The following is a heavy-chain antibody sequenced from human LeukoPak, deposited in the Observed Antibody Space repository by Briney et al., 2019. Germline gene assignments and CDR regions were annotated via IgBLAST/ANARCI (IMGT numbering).Heavy chain of an antibody. V-gene: IGHV3-30*02. CDR2: IRYDGSNK. D-gene: IGHD5-24*01. Sequence: GGSLRLSCAASGFTFSSYGMHWVRQAPGKGLEWVAFIRYDGSNKYYADSVKGRFTISRDNSKNTLYLQMNSLRAEDTAVYYCARGDGYNYRYWGQGTLVTVSS. CDR1: GFTFSSYG. CDR3: ARGDGYNYRY. J-gene: IGHJ4*02.